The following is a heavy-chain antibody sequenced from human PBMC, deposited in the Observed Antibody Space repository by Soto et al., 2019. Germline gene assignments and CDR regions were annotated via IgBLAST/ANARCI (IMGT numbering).Heavy chain of an antibody. Sequence: PGGSLRLSCAASGITFLSFTMNWVRQAPGKGLEWVSTISSNSAYIYYKDALRGRFTISRGNAQNSLHLQMNSLRAEDTAVYYCTRDASRDSSARGWFEPWGPGTLVTVSS. V-gene: IGHV3-21*01. CDR2: ISSNSAYI. J-gene: IGHJ5*02. D-gene: IGHD6-13*01. CDR3: TRDASRDSSARGWFEP. CDR1: GITFLSFT.